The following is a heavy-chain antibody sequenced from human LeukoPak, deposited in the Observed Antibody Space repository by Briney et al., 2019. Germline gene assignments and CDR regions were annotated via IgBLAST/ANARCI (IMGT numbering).Heavy chain of an antibody. J-gene: IGHJ4*02. CDR1: GYSFTSYW. Sequence: GESLKISCKGSGYSFTSYWIGWVRQMPGKGLEWMVIIYPGDSDTRYSPSFQGQVTISADKSISTAYLQWSSLKASDTAMYYCARGPKYYDSSGYYYPPHFDYWGQGTLVTVSS. CDR2: IYPGDSDT. V-gene: IGHV5-51*01. CDR3: ARGPKYYDSSGYYYPPHFDY. D-gene: IGHD3-22*01.